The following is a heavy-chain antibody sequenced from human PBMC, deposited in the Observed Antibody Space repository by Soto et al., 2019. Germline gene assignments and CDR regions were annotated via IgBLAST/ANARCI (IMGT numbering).Heavy chain of an antibody. D-gene: IGHD3-9*01. J-gene: IGHJ5*02. V-gene: IGHV6-1*01. CDR1: GDSVSSNSAA. CDR3: ARVGYFDPKIAAYNWFDP. CDR2: TYYRSKWYN. Sequence: SQTLSLTCAISGDSVSSNSAAWNWIRQSPSRGLEWLGRTYYRSKWYNDYAVSVKSRITINPDTSKNQFSLQLNSVTPEDTAVYYCARVGYFDPKIAAYNWFDPWGQGTLVTVSS.